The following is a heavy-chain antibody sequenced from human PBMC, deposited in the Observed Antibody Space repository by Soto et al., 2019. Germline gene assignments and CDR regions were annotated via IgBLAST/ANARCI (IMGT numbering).Heavy chain of an antibody. CDR2: IYYSGST. CDR3: ARGGWSLDY. J-gene: IGHJ4*02. D-gene: IGHD6-19*01. V-gene: IGHV4-59*01. CDR1: SGSINNNY. Sequence: PSETLSLTCTVSSGSINNNYWSWIRQPPGKGLEWIGYIYYSGSTNYNPSLRSRVSISVDTSKNQFYLRLTSVTAADTAVYYCARGGWSLDYWGRGTLVTVSS.